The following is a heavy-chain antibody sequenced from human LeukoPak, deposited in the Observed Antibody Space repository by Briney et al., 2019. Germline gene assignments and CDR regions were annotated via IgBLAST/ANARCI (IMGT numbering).Heavy chain of an antibody. CDR3: ARAGDSSGYEYYFDY. J-gene: IGHJ4*02. Sequence: PSETLFLTCTVSGGSISSYYWSWIRQPPGKGLEWIGYIYYSGSTNYNPSLKSRVTISVDTSKNQFSLKLSSVTAADTAVYYCARAGDSSGYEYYFDYWGQGTLVTVSS. V-gene: IGHV4-59*12. CDR2: IYYSGST. D-gene: IGHD3-22*01. CDR1: GGSISSYY.